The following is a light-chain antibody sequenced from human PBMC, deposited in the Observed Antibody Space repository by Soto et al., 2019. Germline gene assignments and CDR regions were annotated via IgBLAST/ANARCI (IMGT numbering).Light chain of an antibody. CDR2: ATS. J-gene: IGKJ1*01. CDR3: QQYGSSPAWT. V-gene: IGKV3-20*01. CDR1: QSVTSSY. Sequence: ETVLTQSPGTLSLSPGERAILSCRASQSVTSSYLAWYQQKPGQAPRLLIYATSSRATGIPDRFSGSGSGTDFTLTISSLEPEDFAVYYCQQYGSSPAWTFGQGTKVEIK.